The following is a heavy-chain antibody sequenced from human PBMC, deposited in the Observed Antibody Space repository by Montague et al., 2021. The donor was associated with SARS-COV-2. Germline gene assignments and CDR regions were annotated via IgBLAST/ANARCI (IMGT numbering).Heavy chain of an antibody. CDR3: ARFGSGTLEFDL. CDR1: GASISTGIYY. Sequence: ILSLTCTVSGASISTGIYYWSWIRQPAGKGLEWIGRIRTTGHTDYNSSLESRVFMSVDTSTHQFSLSLTFVTAADTAVYFCARFGSGTLEFDLWGQGTLVTVSS. D-gene: IGHD1-26*01. J-gene: IGHJ4*02. CDR2: IRTTGHT. V-gene: IGHV4-61*02.